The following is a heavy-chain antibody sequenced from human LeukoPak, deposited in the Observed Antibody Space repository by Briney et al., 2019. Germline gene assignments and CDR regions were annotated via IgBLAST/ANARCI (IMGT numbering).Heavy chain of an antibody. CDR2: IWYDGSDK. J-gene: IGHJ4*02. CDR3: ARSKKAAVMGYYFDY. Sequence: GGSLRLSCAASGFTFSRYGMHWVRQAPGKGLEWVAVIWYDGSDKYYADSVKGRFTISRDNSKNTLYLQMNSLRAEDTAVYYCARSKKAAVMGYYFDYWGQGTLVTVSS. D-gene: IGHD6-13*01. CDR1: GFTFSRYG. V-gene: IGHV3-33*01.